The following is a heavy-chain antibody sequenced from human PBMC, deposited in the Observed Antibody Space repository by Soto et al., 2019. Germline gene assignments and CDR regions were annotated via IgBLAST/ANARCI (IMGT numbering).Heavy chain of an antibody. CDR2: ISAFNGIT. J-gene: IGHJ4*02. CDR1: GYTFTSFG. Sequence: ASVKVSCKASGYTFTSFGIGWVRQAPGQGLEWVGWISAFNGITNVAQNLRGRVTLTTDTSTRTAYMEVRSLRSDDTAMYYCAKTEPISGTTVDYWGQGTLVTVSS. D-gene: IGHD1-7*01. CDR3: AKTEPISGTTVDY. V-gene: IGHV1-18*01.